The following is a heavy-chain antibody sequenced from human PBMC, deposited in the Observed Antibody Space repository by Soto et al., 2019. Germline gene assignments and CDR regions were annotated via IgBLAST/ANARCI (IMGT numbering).Heavy chain of an antibody. CDR2: IHYSGST. D-gene: IGHD3-16*01. CDR1: GGSISSGDYY. CDR3: ARGSRFQNWFVL. V-gene: IGHV4-30-4*01. Sequence: PSETVSLTCTVSGGSISSGDYYWSWIRQPPGKGLEWIGYIHYSGSTYYNPSLKSRVTISVDTSKNQFSLKLSSVTAADTAVYYWARGSRFQNWFVLWGQATLVTVSS. J-gene: IGHJ5*02.